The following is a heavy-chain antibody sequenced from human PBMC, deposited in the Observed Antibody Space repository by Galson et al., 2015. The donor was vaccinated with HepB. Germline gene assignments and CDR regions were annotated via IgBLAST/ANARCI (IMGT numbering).Heavy chain of an antibody. J-gene: IGHJ5*02. CDR2: IVPIFGTP. CDR1: GYTFTNYY. V-gene: IGHV1-69*13. Sequence: SVKVSCKASGYTFTNYYMHWLRQAPGQRLQWMGRIVPIFGTPTYAQPFQDRVTITADESTNTVYLEVTGLTSEDTAVYFCATGSGRQVNWFDPWGQGTLVTVSS. CDR3: ATGSGRQVNWFDP. D-gene: IGHD3-3*01.